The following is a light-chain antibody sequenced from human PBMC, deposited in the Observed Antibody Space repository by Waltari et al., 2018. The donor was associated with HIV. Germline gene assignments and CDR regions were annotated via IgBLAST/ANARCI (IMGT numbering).Light chain of an antibody. V-gene: IGLV2-23*01. CDR2: EGS. CDR1: RSDVGVYNL. CDR3: CSYAGSFVV. J-gene: IGLJ2*01. Sequence: QSALTQPASGSGSPGQSITTSCTGTRSDVGVYNLVSWYQQYPGNAPKLMIYEGSKRPSGVSNRFSGSKSGNTASLTISGLQTEDEADYYCCSYAGSFVVFGGGTKLTVL.